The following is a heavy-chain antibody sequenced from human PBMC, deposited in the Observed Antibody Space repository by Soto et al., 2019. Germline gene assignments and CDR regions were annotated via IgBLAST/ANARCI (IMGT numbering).Heavy chain of an antibody. J-gene: IGHJ4*02. D-gene: IGHD3-16*02. CDR1: GYTFTSYG. Sequence: QVQLVQSRAEVKKPGASVKVSCKASGYTFTSYGISWVRQAPGQGLEWMGWISAYNGNTNYAQKLQGRVTMTTDTSTSTAYMELRSLRSDDTAVYYCARDEPLMITFGGVIVCRLDYWGQGTLVTVSS. CDR2: ISAYNGNT. CDR3: ARDEPLMITFGGVIVCRLDY. V-gene: IGHV1-18*01.